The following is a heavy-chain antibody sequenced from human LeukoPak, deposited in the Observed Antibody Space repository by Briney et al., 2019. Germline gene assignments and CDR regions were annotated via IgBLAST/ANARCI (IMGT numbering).Heavy chain of an antibody. J-gene: IGHJ6*02. CDR3: ARGGYSYGYPRYYYGMDV. Sequence: SETLSLTCAVSGGSISSGGYSWSWIRQPPGKGLEWIGYIYHSGSTYYNPSLKSRVTISVDRSKNQFSLKQSSVTAADTAVYYCARGGYSYGYPRYYYGMDVWGQGTTVTVSS. CDR1: GGSISSGGYS. CDR2: IYHSGST. D-gene: IGHD5-18*01. V-gene: IGHV4-30-2*01.